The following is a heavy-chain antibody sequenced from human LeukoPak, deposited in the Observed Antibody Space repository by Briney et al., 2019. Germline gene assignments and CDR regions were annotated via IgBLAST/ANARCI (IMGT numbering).Heavy chain of an antibody. CDR3: AREILRFDI. J-gene: IGHJ3*02. Sequence: ASVKVSCKASGYRFNSQGMNWVRQAPGQGLEWMGWINTDPGKATYAQGFTGRFVFSLDSSVSTVYLEISNLMPEDTAKYYCAREILRFDIWGQGTMVIVSS. V-gene: IGHV7-4-1*02. CDR1: GYRFNSQG. D-gene: IGHD5-24*01. CDR2: INTDPGKA.